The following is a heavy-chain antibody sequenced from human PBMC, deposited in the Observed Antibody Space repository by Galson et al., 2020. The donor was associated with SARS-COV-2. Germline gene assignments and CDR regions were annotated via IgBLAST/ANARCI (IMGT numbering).Heavy chain of an antibody. V-gene: IGHV1-24*01. J-gene: IGHJ4*02. CDR3: ATAHADFWSVPFAF. Sequence: SVTVSCQVSGYTLTELSMHWVRQAPGKGLEWMGGFDPEDGETIYAQKFQGRVTMTEHTSTDTAYMELSSLRSEDTAVYYCATAHADFWSVPFAFWGQGALVTVSS. CDR1: GYTLTELS. D-gene: IGHD3-3*01. CDR2: FDPEDGET.